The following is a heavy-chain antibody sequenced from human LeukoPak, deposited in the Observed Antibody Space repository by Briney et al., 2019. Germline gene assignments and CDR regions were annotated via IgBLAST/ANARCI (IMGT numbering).Heavy chain of an antibody. J-gene: IGHJ4*02. Sequence: GGSLRVSCAASGFTFSSYAMSWVRQAPGNGLEWVSAISGSGGSTYYADSVKGRFTISRDNSKNTLYLQMNSLRAEDTAVYYCAKDSEKDSYGQNKSYFDYWGQGTLVTVSS. CDR3: AKDSEKDSYGQNKSYFDY. CDR1: GFTFSSYA. V-gene: IGHV3-23*01. CDR2: ISGSGGST. D-gene: IGHD5-18*01.